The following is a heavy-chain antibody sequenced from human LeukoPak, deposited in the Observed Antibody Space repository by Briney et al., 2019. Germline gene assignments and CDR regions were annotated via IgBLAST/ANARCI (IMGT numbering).Heavy chain of an antibody. V-gene: IGHV4-4*07. Sequence: SETLSLTCTVSGDSINSYYWSWIRQPAGKGLEWVGHIYVSGNTDYNPSLKSRVTISIDTPKNQFSLKLSSVTAADTAVYYCAKYYYDSSGYPLDRWGQGTLVTVSS. CDR3: AKYYYDSSGYPLDR. CDR1: GDSINSYY. D-gene: IGHD3-22*01. J-gene: IGHJ5*02. CDR2: IYVSGNT.